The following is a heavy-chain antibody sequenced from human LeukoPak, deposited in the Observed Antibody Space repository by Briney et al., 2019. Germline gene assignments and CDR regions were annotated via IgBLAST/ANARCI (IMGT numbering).Heavy chain of an antibody. D-gene: IGHD3-22*01. Sequence: PGGSLRLSCVASGFTFSTYPMHWVRQAPGTGLEYVSAISSNGGDTYYTNSVKGRFTISRDNAKNTLYPQMGSLRAEDMAVYYCARVRSYDSGVYYYDYWGQGTLVTVSS. CDR2: ISSNGGDT. J-gene: IGHJ4*02. V-gene: IGHV3-64*01. CDR1: GFTFSTYP. CDR3: ARVRSYDSGVYYYDY.